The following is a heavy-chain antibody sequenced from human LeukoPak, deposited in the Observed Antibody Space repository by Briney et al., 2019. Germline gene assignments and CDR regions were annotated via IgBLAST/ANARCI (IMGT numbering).Heavy chain of an antibody. Sequence: PGGSLRLSCAASGFTFHTYAMHWVRQAPGKGLEWLSVIHAGDGTYYADSVKARFTISRDNSKNTLHLQMNSLRAEDTAVYYCARLATSTGSYVDYWGQGTLVTVSS. D-gene: IGHD1-26*01. CDR3: ARLATSTGSYVDY. V-gene: IGHV3-53*01. CDR1: GFTFHTYA. CDR2: IHAGDGT. J-gene: IGHJ4*02.